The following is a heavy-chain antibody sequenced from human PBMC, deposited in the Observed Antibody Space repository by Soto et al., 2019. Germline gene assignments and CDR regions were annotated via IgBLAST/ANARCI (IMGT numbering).Heavy chain of an antibody. Sequence: EVQLVESGGGLVKPGGSLRLSCAASGFTFTRYSMNWVRQAPGKGLAWVSSISSTTNYIYYGESMKGRFTISRDNGKNSLYLEMNSLRAEDTAVYYCARESEDLTSNFDYWGQGTLVTVSS. V-gene: IGHV3-21*06. CDR3: ARESEDLTSNFDY. J-gene: IGHJ4*02. CDR2: ISSTTNYI. CDR1: GFTFTRYS.